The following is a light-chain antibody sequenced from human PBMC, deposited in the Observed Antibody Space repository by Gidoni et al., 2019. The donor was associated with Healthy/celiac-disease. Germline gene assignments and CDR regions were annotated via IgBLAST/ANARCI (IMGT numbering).Light chain of an antibody. CDR2: NDS. V-gene: IGLV3-25*03. CDR1: ALPKQY. CDR3: QSADSRGTYSVV. J-gene: IGLJ2*01. Sequence: SYELTQPPSVSVSPGQTARITCSGDALPKQYAYWYQQKPGQAPVLVIYNDSERPSGSPERFSGSSSGTTVTLTISGVQAEDEADYYCQSADSRGTYSVVFGGGTKLTVL.